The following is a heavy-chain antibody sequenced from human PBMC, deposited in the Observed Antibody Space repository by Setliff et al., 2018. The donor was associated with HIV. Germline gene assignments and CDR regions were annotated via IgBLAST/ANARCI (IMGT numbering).Heavy chain of an antibody. J-gene: IGHJ4*02. CDR1: GYIFTRNA. CDR2: INTGNGST. Sequence: GASVKVSCKASGYIFTRNAMHWVRQAPGHRPEWMGWINTGNGSTKYSQKFQGRVTITRDTSASTTYMELGSLRSEDTAVYYCARVPQARRGYNYGTLVEVWGQGTLVTVSS. D-gene: IGHD5-18*01. V-gene: IGHV1-3*04. CDR3: ARVPQARRGYNYGTLVEV.